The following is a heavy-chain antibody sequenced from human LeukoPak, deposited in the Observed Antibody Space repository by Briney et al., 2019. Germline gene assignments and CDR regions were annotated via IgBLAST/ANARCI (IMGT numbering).Heavy chain of an antibody. Sequence: GGSLRLSCVTSGFTLSSYAMSWVRQAPGKGLEWVSSISGSGGSTNSAKSGSGGSTYYADSVKGRFTISRDNSKNTLYLQMNSLRAEDTAVYYCAKGRVWFDYWGQGTLVTVSS. CDR2: ISGSGGSTNSAKSGSGGST. CDR3: AKGRVWFDY. V-gene: IGHV3-23*01. J-gene: IGHJ4*02. D-gene: IGHD6-13*01. CDR1: GFTLSSYA.